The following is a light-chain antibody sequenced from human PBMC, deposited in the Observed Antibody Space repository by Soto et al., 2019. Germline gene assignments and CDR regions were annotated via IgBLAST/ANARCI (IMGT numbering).Light chain of an antibody. CDR1: QSVSSSY. Sequence: VLTQSPGTLSLSPGGGCTRSCSASQSVSSSYLAWYQQKPGQAPRLLIYGASIRATGIPDRFSGSGSGTEFTLTISSLQPDDFATYYCQQYNSYSWTFGQGTKVDIK. CDR3: QQYNSYSWT. J-gene: IGKJ1*01. CDR2: GAS. V-gene: IGKV3-20*01.